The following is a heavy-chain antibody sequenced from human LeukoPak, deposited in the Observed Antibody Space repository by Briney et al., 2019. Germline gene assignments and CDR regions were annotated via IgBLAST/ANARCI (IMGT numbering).Heavy chain of an antibody. Sequence: PGGSLRLSCAASGLTFDDYGMSWVRQAPGKGLEWVSGINWNGGSTGYADTVKDRFTTSKDNAKNSLYLQMNSLRAEDTALYYCARVSTIFGVSGGFDYWGQGTLVTVSS. CDR3: ARVSTIFGVSGGFDY. CDR2: INWNGGST. J-gene: IGHJ4*02. V-gene: IGHV3-20*04. D-gene: IGHD3-3*01. CDR1: GLTFDDYG.